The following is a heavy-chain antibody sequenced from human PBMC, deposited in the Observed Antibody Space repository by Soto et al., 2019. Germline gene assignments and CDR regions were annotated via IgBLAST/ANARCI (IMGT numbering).Heavy chain of an antibody. J-gene: IGHJ4*02. V-gene: IGHV4-34*01. CDR3: ARYRRQLLFWYFDY. Sequence: PSESLSLTCAVYGGSFSGYYCGWTRQPPGKGLEWIGEINHSGSTNYNPSLKSRVTISVDTSKNQFSLKLSSVTAADTAVYYCARYRRQLLFWYFDYCGQGTLVTVSS. CDR1: GGSFSGYY. CDR2: INHSGST. D-gene: IGHD2-2*01.